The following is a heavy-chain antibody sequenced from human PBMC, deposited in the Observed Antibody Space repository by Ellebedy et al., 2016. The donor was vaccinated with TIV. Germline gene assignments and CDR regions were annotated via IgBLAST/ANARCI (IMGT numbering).Heavy chain of an antibody. V-gene: IGHV3-7*01. Sequence: GESLKISCAASGFSFRSYWMSWVRQAPGKGLEWVANIYQDGSFRYYVDSVKGRFTISRDNANNALFLQMNSLRAEDTALYYCARRGSYGDYAVQVNSWLDPWGQGTLVTVSS. J-gene: IGHJ5*02. CDR1: GFSFRSYW. CDR3: ARRGSYGDYAVQVNSWLDP. D-gene: IGHD3-16*01. CDR2: IYQDGSFR.